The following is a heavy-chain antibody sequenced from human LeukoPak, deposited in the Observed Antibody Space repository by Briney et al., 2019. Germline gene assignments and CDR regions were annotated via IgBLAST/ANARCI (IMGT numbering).Heavy chain of an antibody. CDR1: GGSISSGSYY. CDR2: IYVGGSP. CDR3: VRDEDYWGSPH. Sequence: SETLSLTCTVSGGSISSGSYYWTWIRQPAGKGLEWIGRIYVGGSPNYNPSLEGRLTISIDMSKNQFSLRLNSVTAADTATYFCVRDEDYWGSPHWGQGILVSVSS. D-gene: IGHD7-27*01. J-gene: IGHJ4*02. V-gene: IGHV4-61*02.